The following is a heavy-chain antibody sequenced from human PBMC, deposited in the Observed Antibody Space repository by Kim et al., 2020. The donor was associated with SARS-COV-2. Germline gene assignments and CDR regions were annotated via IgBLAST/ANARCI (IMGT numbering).Heavy chain of an antibody. V-gene: IGHV4-39*01. J-gene: IGHJ3*02. CDR2: VYYTGRT. CDR3: ARQNPFDAFDI. Sequence: SETLSLTCTVSGGSTRNSNYFWGWIRQPPGKGLEWIANVYYTGRTDYNPSLMSRVTIFLDTSGNHSSLRLNSVTAADTAVDYCARQNPFDAFDILGQGT. CDR1: GGSTRNSNYF.